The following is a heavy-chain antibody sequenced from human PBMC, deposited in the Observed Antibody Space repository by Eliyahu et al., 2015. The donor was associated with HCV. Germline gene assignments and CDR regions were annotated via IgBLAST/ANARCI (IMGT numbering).Heavy chain of an antibody. J-gene: IGHJ6*02. Sequence: QVQLKQWGTGLLKPSETLSLSCXVYGGSFSSSYWSWIRQSPGKGLGWVGEITHRGSTNYNPSLKSRVTISVDTSKKQFSLKVNSVTAADTAVYYCARSVSRTSRSMDVWGQGTTVTVSS. D-gene: IGHD2-15*01. CDR1: GGSFSSSY. CDR3: ARSVSRTSRSMDV. V-gene: IGHV4-34*01. CDR2: ITHRGST.